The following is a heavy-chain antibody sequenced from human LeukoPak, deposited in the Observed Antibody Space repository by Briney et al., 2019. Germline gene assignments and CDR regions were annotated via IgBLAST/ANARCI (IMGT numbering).Heavy chain of an antibody. CDR1: GGTFSSYA. V-gene: IGHV1-18*01. Sequence: ASVKVSCKASGGTFSSYAISWVRQAPGQGLEWMGWISAYNGNTNYAQKLQGRVTMTTDTSTSTAYMELRSLSSDDTAVYYCARDPGSSWSQFDPWGQGTLVTVSS. D-gene: IGHD6-13*01. CDR2: ISAYNGNT. J-gene: IGHJ5*02. CDR3: ARDPGSSWSQFDP.